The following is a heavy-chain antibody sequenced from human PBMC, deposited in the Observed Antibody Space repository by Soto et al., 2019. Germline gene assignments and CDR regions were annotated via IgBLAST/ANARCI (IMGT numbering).Heavy chain of an antibody. CDR2: ISGSGGST. CDR3: AKNGGYDYYDSSGIDY. J-gene: IGHJ4*02. Sequence: EVQLLESGGGLVQPGGSLRLSCAASRFTFSSYAMSWVRQAPGKGLEWVSAISGSGGSTYYADSVKGRFTISRDNSKNTLFLQMYSLRAEDTAIYFCAKNGGYDYYDSSGIDYWGQGTLVTVSS. CDR1: RFTFSSYA. D-gene: IGHD3-22*01. V-gene: IGHV3-23*01.